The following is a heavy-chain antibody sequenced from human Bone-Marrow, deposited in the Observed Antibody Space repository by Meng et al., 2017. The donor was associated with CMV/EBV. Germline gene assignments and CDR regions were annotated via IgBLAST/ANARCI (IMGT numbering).Heavy chain of an antibody. J-gene: IGHJ4*02. CDR2: IHPGDSDT. CDR1: GYTFTTFW. CDR3: ASGAGDY. Sequence: GESLKISCKGSGYTFTTFWITWVRQMPGKGLEWMGVIHPGDSDTTYSPTFEGQVTFSADKSISTVYLHLNYLKASDTAMYYCASGAGDYWGQGTLVTVSS. V-gene: IGHV5-51*01. D-gene: IGHD1-26*01.